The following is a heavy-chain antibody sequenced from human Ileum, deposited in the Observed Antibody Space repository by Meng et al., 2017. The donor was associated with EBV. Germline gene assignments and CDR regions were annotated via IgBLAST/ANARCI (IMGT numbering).Heavy chain of an antibody. V-gene: IGHV2-5*02. CDR3: ALFTRSWFDP. Sequence: QITLKESGPTLVKSXXTLTLSCTFSGCSLSTSEGGVGWIRQPPGKALEWLAVIYWDDDKRYSPSLKSRLTITKDTSKNQVVLTLTNMDPVDTATYYCALFTRSWFDPWGQGTLGTVSS. J-gene: IGHJ5*02. D-gene: IGHD2-2*01. CDR1: GCSLSTSEGG. CDR2: IYWDDDK.